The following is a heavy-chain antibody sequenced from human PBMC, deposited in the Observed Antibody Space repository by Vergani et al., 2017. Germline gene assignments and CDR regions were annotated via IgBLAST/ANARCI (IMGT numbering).Heavy chain of an antibody. J-gene: IGHJ4*02. V-gene: IGHV4-4*02. CDR1: GGSISSYSSNW. CDR2: IYDSGST. D-gene: IGHD3-10*02. CDR3: ARVVYYVHYYFDY. Sequence: QVQLQESGPGLVKPSGTLSLTCAVSGGSISSYSSNWWSWVRQPPGKGLEWIGEIYDSGSTNYNPSLKSRVTISLDKSKNQFSLKLSSVTAADTAVYYCARVVYYVHYYFDYWGQGTLVTVSS.